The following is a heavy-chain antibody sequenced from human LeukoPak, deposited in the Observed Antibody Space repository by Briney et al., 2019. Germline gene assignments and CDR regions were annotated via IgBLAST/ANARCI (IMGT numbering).Heavy chain of an antibody. J-gene: IGHJ1*01. V-gene: IGHV3-23*01. CDR3: AKGGDCSGGSCYFRHFQH. Sequence: GGSLRLSCAVSGFTFSTYAMSWVRQALGKGLEWVSTITSGGSTYYADSVKGRFAISRDTSKNTLYLQMNSLRAEDTAVYYCAKGGDCSGGSCYFRHFQHWGQGTLVTVSS. CDR2: ITSGGST. CDR1: GFTFSTYA. D-gene: IGHD2-15*01.